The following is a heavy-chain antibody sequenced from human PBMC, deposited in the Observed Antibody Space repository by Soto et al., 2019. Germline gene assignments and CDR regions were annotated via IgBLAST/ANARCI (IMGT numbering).Heavy chain of an antibody. J-gene: IGHJ4*02. CDR3: ARDRPCSSTSCYKDYYFDY. D-gene: IGHD2-2*02. V-gene: IGHV4-30-4*01. CDR1: GGSISSGDYY. Sequence: PSETLSLTCTVSGGSISSGDYYWSWIRQPPGKGLEWIGYIYYSGSTYYNPSPKSRVTISVDTSKNQFSLKLSSVTAADTAVYYCARDRPCSSTSCYKDYYFDYWGQGTLVTVSS. CDR2: IYYSGST.